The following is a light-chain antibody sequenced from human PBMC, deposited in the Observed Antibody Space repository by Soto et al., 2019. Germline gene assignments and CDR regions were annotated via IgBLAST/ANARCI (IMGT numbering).Light chain of an antibody. Sequence: QSVLTQPPSVSGAPGQRVTISCTGTSSNIGAGYDVHWYQHLPGTAPKLLIYGNSDRPSGVPDRFSGSKSGTSASLTITGLQAEDEADYYCQSYDRSLSGSFFGTGTKVTVL. CDR3: QSYDRSLSGSF. V-gene: IGLV1-40*01. CDR1: SSNIGAGYD. CDR2: GNS. J-gene: IGLJ1*01.